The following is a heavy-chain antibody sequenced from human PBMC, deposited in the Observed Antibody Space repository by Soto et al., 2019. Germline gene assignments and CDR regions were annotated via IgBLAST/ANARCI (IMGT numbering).Heavy chain of an antibody. CDR1: GFTFSSYA. V-gene: IGHV3-23*01. J-gene: IGHJ4*02. Sequence: GGSLSLSCAASGFTFSSYAMSWVRQAPGKGLEWVSAISGSGGSTYYADSVKGRFTISRDNSKNTLYLQMNSLRAEDTAVYYCATSIGVGIQLWLGPYDYWGQGTLVTVSS. D-gene: IGHD5-18*01. CDR3: ATSIGVGIQLWLGPYDY. CDR2: ISGSGGST.